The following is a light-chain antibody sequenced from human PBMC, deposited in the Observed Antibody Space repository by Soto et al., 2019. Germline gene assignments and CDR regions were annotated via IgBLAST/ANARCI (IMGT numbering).Light chain of an antibody. J-gene: IGLJ1*01. CDR2: EVS. V-gene: IGLV2-18*02. CDR3: SSYTSRSTYV. CDR1: SSDVGSYNR. Sequence: QSVLTQPPSVSGSPGQSVTISCTGTSSDVGSYNRVSWYQQPPGTAPKLMIYEVSNRPSGVPDRFSGSKSGNTASLTISGLQAEDEADYYCSSYTSRSTYVFGTGTQLTVL.